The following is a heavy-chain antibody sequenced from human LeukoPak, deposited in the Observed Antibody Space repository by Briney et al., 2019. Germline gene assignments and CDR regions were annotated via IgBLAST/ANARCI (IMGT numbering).Heavy chain of an antibody. CDR3: ASRRWESPDYFDY. Sequence: ASVKVSCKASGYTFTSYYMHWVRQAPGQGLEWMGIINPSGGSTSYAQKFQGRVTMTRDMSTSTVYMELSRLRSEDTAVYYCASRRWESPDYFDYWGQGTLVTVSS. D-gene: IGHD1-26*01. V-gene: IGHV1-46*01. CDR1: GYTFTSYY. CDR2: INPSGGST. J-gene: IGHJ4*02.